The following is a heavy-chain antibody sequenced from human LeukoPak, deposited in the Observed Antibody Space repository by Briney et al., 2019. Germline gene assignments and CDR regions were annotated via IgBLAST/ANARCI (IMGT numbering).Heavy chain of an antibody. CDR1: GGSISSYY. J-gene: IGHJ6*02. CDR3: ARESYDFWSGGYYYGMDV. Sequence: SETLSLTCTVSGGSISSYYWSWIRPPPGKGLEWIGYIYYSGSTNYNPSLKSRVTISVDTSKNQFSLKLSSVTAADTAVYYCARESYDFWSGGYYYGMDVWGQGTTVTVSS. D-gene: IGHD3-3*01. CDR2: IYYSGST. V-gene: IGHV4-59*01.